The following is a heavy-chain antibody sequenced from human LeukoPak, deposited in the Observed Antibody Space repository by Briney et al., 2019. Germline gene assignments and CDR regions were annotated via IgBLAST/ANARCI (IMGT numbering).Heavy chain of an antibody. J-gene: IGHJ4*02. CDR1: GYSISSGYY. CDR3: ARRAGGYSHPYDY. Sequence: ETLSLTCTVSGYSISSGYYWGWIRQPPGKGLEWVSLIYSGGTTYYADSVKGRFTISRDNSKNTLYLQMNSLRAEDTAVYYCARRAGGYSHPYDYWGQGILVTVSS. CDR2: IYSGGTT. V-gene: IGHV3-53*01. D-gene: IGHD4-23*01.